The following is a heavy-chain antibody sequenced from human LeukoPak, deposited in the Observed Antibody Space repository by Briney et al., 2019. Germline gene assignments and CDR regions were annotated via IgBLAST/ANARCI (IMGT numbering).Heavy chain of an antibody. CDR2: ISSSSSYI. D-gene: IGHD2-15*01. V-gene: IGHV3-21*01. J-gene: IGHJ4*02. CDR1: GFTFSSYS. Sequence: XGSLRLSCAASGFTFSSYSMNWVRQAPGKGLEWVSSISSSSSYIYYADSVKGRFTISRDNAKNSLYLQMNSLRAEDTAMYYCARKVAGHTYFDYWGQGTLVTVSS. CDR3: ARKVAGHTYFDY.